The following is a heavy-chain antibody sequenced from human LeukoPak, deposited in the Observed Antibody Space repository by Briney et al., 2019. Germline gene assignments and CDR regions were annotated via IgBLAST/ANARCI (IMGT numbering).Heavy chain of an antibody. CDR1: GGSFSSYY. J-gene: IGHJ3*02. D-gene: IGHD5-12*01. CDR3: ARPSLSGYHGAFDI. V-gene: IGHV4-59*08. CDR2: IYYSGSI. Sequence: SETLSLTCAVYGGSFSSYYWSWIRQPPGKGLEGIGYIYYSGSINYDPSLEGRVTMSIDTSNNQFSLKLSSVTAADTAVYYCARPSLSGYHGAFDIWGQGAMVTVSS.